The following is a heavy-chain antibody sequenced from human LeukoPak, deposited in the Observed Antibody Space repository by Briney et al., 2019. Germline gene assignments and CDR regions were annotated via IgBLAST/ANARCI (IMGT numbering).Heavy chain of an antibody. V-gene: IGHV3-23*01. CDR1: GFTFSSYA. D-gene: IGHD3-22*01. CDR2: ISGSGGST. J-gene: IGHJ4*02. Sequence: GGSLRLSCAASGFTFSSYAMSWVRQAPGKGLEWVSAISGSGGSTYYADSVKGRFTISRDNSKNTLYLQMNSLRAEDTAVYYCAKGGRGYYDSSGYYLPDYWGQGTLVTVSS. CDR3: AKGGRGYYDSSGYYLPDY.